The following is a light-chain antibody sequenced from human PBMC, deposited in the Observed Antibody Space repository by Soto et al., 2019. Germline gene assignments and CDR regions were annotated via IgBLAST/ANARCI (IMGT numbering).Light chain of an antibody. V-gene: IGLV2-14*01. J-gene: IGLJ1*01. CDR1: SSDVRAYNY. CDR2: GVT. Sequence: QSALAQPASVSGSPGESNTISCTRTSSDVRAYNYVSWYQQYPGKAPKLMIYGVTNRPSGVSNRFSGSKTGNTASLTISGLQAEDEADYYCFSHRGGDSHVFGTGTKVTVL. CDR3: FSHRGGDSHV.